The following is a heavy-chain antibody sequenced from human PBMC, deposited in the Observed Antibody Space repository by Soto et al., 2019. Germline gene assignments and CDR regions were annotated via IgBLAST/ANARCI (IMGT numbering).Heavy chain of an antibody. CDR1: GFTFSDYY. V-gene: IGHV3-11*01. J-gene: IGHJ3*02. Sequence: QVQLVESGGGLVKPGGSMRLSCAASGFTFSDYYMSWIRQARGKGLEWVSYISSSGSTIYYADSVKGRFTISRDNAKNSLYLQMNSLRAEDTAVYYCARDQPPSNRNAFDIWGQGTMVTVSS. CDR2: ISSSGSTI. CDR3: ARDQPPSNRNAFDI.